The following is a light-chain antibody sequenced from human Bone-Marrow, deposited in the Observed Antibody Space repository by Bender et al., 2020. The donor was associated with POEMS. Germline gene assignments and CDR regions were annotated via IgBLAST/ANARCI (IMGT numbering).Light chain of an antibody. CDR1: SSAFGNYNL. CDR2: EVS. Sequence: QSALTQPASVSGSPGQSITISCTGTSSAFGNYNLVSWYQHHPGKAPQLMIYEVSNRPSGVSSRFSGSKSGSTASLTISGLQAEDEADYYCASYSSAATLVFGGGTKLTVL. J-gene: IGLJ2*01. V-gene: IGLV2-14*02. CDR3: ASYSSAATLV.